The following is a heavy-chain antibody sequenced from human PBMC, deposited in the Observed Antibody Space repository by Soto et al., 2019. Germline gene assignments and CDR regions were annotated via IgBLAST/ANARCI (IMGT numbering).Heavy chain of an antibody. J-gene: IGHJ4*02. CDR3: ARGGSGYTWFNEF. Sequence: GASVKVSCKASGGLFSSYPISWVRQVPGQGLEWMGGIIPVFQTAYYTQRFQGRVTITVDESTNTAYMELSSLRSEDTAIYYCARGGSGYTWFNEFWGQGTLVTVSS. D-gene: IGHD3-22*01. CDR1: GGLFSSYP. CDR2: IIPVFQTA. V-gene: IGHV1-69*13.